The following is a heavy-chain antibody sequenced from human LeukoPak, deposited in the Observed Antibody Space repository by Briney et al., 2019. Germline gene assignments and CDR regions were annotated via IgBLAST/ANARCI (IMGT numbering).Heavy chain of an antibody. CDR3: ASCTGYSSGWYGESGYYYYYMDV. D-gene: IGHD6-19*01. CDR1: GYTFTSYG. CDR2: ISAYNGNT. Sequence: ASVKVSCKASGYTFTSYGISWVRQAPGQGLEWMGWISAYNGNTNYGQKLQGRVTMTTDTSTSTAYMELRSLRSDDTAVYYCASCTGYSSGWYGESGYYYYYMDVWGKGTTVTVSS. V-gene: IGHV1-18*01. J-gene: IGHJ6*03.